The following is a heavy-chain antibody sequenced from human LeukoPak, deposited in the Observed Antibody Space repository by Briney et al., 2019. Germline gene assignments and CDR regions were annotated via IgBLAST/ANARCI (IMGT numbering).Heavy chain of an antibody. Sequence: PSETLSLTCTVSGGSISGYYWSWIRQPPGKGLEWIGEINHSGSTNYNPSLKSRVTISVDTSKNQFSLKLSSVTAADTAVYYCARGRTIAAAGTNFDYWGQGTLVTVSS. D-gene: IGHD6-13*01. CDR3: ARGRTIAAAGTNFDY. J-gene: IGHJ4*02. V-gene: IGHV4-34*01. CDR2: INHSGST. CDR1: GGSISGYY.